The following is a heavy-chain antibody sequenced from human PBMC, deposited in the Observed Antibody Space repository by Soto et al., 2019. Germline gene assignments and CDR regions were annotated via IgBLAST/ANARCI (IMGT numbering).Heavy chain of an antibody. D-gene: IGHD3-22*01. CDR2: INHSGST. J-gene: IGHJ4*02. Sequence: SETLSLTCAVYGGSFSGYYWSWIRQPPGKGLEWIGEINHSGSTNYNPSLKSRVTISVDTSKNQFSLKLSSVTAADTAVYYCARVRYYYDSSGYYDFDYWGQGTLVTVS. CDR3: ARVRYYYDSSGYYDFDY. CDR1: GGSFSGYY. V-gene: IGHV4-34*01.